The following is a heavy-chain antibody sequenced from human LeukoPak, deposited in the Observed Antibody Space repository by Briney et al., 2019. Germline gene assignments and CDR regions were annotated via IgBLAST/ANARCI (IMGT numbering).Heavy chain of an antibody. CDR3: ARHQWHYYYYMGV. D-gene: IGHD6-19*01. Sequence: SETLSLTCTVSGGSISSSSYYWSWIRQPPGKGLGWIGSIYYSGDTYYNPSLKSRRVTISVDTSKNQFSLRLSSVTAADTAVYYCARHQWHYYYYMGVWGKGSTVTVSS. V-gene: IGHV4-39*01. CDR1: GGSISSSSYY. J-gene: IGHJ6*03. CDR2: IYYSGDT.